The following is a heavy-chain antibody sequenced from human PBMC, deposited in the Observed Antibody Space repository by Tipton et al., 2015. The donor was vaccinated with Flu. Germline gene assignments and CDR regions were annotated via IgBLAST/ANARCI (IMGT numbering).Heavy chain of an antibody. J-gene: IGHJ4*02. CDR3: ARQVSTYVSAFYFDS. CDR2: MFHRGQA. CDR1: HSSISSGYYY. D-gene: IGHD2-8*01. V-gene: IGHV4-38-2*02. Sequence: GLVKPSETLSLICTVSHSSISSGYYYWGWIRQSPGRGLEWIGSMFHRGQAFYTSSLRSRVTISVDTSRNQFSLRLTSVTAADTATYFCARQVSTYVSAFYFDSWGQGALVTVSS.